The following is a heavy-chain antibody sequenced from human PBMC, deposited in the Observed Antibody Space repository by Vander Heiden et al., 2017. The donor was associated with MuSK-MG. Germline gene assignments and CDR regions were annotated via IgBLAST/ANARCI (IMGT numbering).Heavy chain of an antibody. CDR1: GFTFSSYC. D-gene: IGHD1-26*01. CDR3: ASIHPGAHY. J-gene: IGHJ4*02. Sequence: EVQLVESGGGLVKPGGSLRLSCAASGFTFSSYCMNWGRQAPGEGLEWVSSISSSSSYIYYADSVKGGFTISRDNAKNSLYLQMNSLRAEDTAVCYCASIHPGAHYWGQGTLVTVSS. V-gene: IGHV3-21*01. CDR2: ISSSSSYI.